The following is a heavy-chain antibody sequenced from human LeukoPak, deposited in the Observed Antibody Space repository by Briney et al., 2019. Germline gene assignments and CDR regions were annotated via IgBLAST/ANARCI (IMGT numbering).Heavy chain of an antibody. CDR3: ARDLIKGSDSSLAGDAFDI. J-gene: IGHJ3*02. CDR2: ISAYNGNT. V-gene: IGHV1-18*01. Sequence: ASVKVSCKASGYTFTSYGISWVRQAPGQGLEWMGWISAYNGNTNYAQKLQGRVTMTTDTSTSTAYMELRSLRSDDTAVYYCARDLIKGSDSSLAGDAFDIWGQGTMVTVSS. CDR1: GYTFTSYG. D-gene: IGHD6-13*01.